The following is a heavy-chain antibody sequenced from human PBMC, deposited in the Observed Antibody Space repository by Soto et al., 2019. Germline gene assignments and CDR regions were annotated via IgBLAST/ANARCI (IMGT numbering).Heavy chain of an antibody. CDR2: IRSKANSYAT. J-gene: IGHJ4*02. CDR1: GFTFSGSA. CDR3: TRRGYDILTGYTSGFDY. Sequence: EGSLRLSCAASGFTFSGSAMHWVRQASGKGLECVGRIRSKANSYATAYAASVKGRFTISRDDSKNTAYLQMNSLKTEDTAVYYCTRRGYDILTGYTSGFDYWGQGTLVTVSS. D-gene: IGHD3-9*01. V-gene: IGHV3-73*01.